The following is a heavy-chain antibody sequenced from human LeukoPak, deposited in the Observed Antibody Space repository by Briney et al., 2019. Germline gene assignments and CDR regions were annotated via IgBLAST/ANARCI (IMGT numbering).Heavy chain of an antibody. J-gene: IGHJ6*03. Sequence: GGSLRLSCAASGFTFSSYGMNWVRQAPGKGLEWVSSISSSSYIYYADSVKGRFTISRDNAKNSLYLQMNSLRAEDTAVYYCARVGDCSSTSCYYYYYYMDVWGKGTTVTVSS. CDR2: ISSSSYI. V-gene: IGHV3-21*01. CDR1: GFTFSSYG. CDR3: ARVGDCSSTSCYYYYYYMDV. D-gene: IGHD2-2*01.